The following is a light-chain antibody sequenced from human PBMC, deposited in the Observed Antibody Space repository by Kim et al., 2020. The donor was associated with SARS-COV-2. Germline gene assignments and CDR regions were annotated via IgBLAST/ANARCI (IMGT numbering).Light chain of an antibody. Sequence: QSALTQPPSVSGSPGQSVTISCTGTSSDVGSFNRVSWYRQPPGTAPKLIIYEVSNRPSGVPDRFSGSKSGNTASLTISGLQAEDETDYYCSSFTSTNTVIFGGGTQLTVL. J-gene: IGLJ2*01. CDR1: SSDVGSFNR. CDR2: EVS. V-gene: IGLV2-18*02. CDR3: SSFTSTNTVI.